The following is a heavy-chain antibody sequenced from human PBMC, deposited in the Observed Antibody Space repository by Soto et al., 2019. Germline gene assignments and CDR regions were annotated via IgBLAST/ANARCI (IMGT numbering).Heavy chain of an antibody. CDR1: GFTFISYV. Sequence: VGSLILSCSASGFTFISYVIHWVRQAPVNWLEWVAVISYDGSNKYYSDSVKGRFTISRDNSKNTLYLQMNSLRAEDTAVYYCAKDRLYKNSSLRVLNFESWGQGNLVIVSS. CDR2: ISYDGSNK. CDR3: AKDRLYKNSSLRVLNFES. J-gene: IGHJ4*02. V-gene: IGHV3-30*18. D-gene: IGHD3-16*01.